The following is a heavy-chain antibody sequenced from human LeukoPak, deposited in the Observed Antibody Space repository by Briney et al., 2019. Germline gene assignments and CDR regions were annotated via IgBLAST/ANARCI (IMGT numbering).Heavy chain of an antibody. V-gene: IGHV4-39*07. J-gene: IGHJ4*02. CDR1: GGSISSSSYY. CDR2: IYYSGST. Sequence: SETLSLTCTVSGGSISSSSYYWGWIRQPPGKGLEWIVSIYYSGSTYYNPSLKSRVTISVDTSKNQFSLKLSSVTAADTAVYYCARPRGDYDSSGYYWGYYFDYWGQGTLVTVSS. D-gene: IGHD3-22*01. CDR3: ARPRGDYDSSGYYWGYYFDY.